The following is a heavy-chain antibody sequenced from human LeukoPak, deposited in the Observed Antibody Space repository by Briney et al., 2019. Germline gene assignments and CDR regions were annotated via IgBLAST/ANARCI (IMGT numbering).Heavy chain of an antibody. D-gene: IGHD6-19*01. CDR3: ARDGAVAGLYYYYGTDV. J-gene: IGHJ6*02. V-gene: IGHV4-4*07. CDR1: GGSISSYY. Sequence: SETLSLTCTVSGGSISSYYWSWIRQPAGKGLEWIGRIYTSGSTNYNPSLKSRVTMSVDTSKNQFSLKLSSVTAADTAVYYCARDGAVAGLYYYYGTDVWGQGTTVTVSS. CDR2: IYTSGST.